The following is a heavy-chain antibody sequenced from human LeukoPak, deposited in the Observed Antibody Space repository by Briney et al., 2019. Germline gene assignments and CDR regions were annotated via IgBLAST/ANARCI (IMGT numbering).Heavy chain of an antibody. CDR2: MYYGGST. CDR3: ARRRGMALGATKYYSSDYMDV. V-gene: IGHV4-59*12. D-gene: IGHD1-26*01. Sequence: PETLSLTCTVSGGSISNYYCSWIRQPPRKGLEWIGYMYYGGSTSYYPSLKRRVPISGDTAKKPFSLKLSSVTAADTAVYYCARRRGMALGATKYYSSDYMDVWGKGTTVTVSS. CDR1: GGSISNYY. J-gene: IGHJ6*03.